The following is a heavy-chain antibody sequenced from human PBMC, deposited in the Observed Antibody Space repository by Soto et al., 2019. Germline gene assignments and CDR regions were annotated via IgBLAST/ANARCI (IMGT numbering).Heavy chain of an antibody. CDR3: ARELDGTSQIDN. Sequence: PGGSLRLSCAASGFTFSNYGMNWVRQAPGKGLEWVSSISSSSSNIYYGDSVKDRFTIFRDNAKSSLYLQMNSLRAEDTAMYYCARELDGTSQIDNWGQGTPVTVSS. D-gene: IGHD2-2*01. V-gene: IGHV3-21*01. CDR1: GFTFSNYG. J-gene: IGHJ4*02. CDR2: ISSSSSNI.